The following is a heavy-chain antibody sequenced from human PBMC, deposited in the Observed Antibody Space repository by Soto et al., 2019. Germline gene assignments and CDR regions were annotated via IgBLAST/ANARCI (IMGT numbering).Heavy chain of an antibody. CDR3: ASLTTVTEHAEY. D-gene: IGHD4-17*01. J-gene: IGHJ4*02. CDR2: INHSGST. V-gene: IGHV4-34*01. CDR1: GGSFSGYY. Sequence: SETLSLTCAVYGGSFSGYYWIWIRQPPGKGLEWIGEINHSGSTNYNPSLKSRVTISVDTSKNQFSLKLSSVTAADTAVYYCASLTTVTEHAEYWGQGTLVTVSS.